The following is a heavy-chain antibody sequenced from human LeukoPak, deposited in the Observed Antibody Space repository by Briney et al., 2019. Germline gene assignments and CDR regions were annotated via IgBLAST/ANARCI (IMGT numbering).Heavy chain of an antibody. Sequence: PRGSLRLSCAASGFTFHDYAMHWVRQAPGKGLEWVSLIRGDGTTTYYADSVKGRFTIHRDNSKNSLYLQMNSLRTEDTALYYCAKDNEYYDSSGYYIRGNWFDPWGQGTLVTVSS. CDR1: GFTFHDYA. CDR2: IRGDGTTT. V-gene: IGHV3-43*02. J-gene: IGHJ5*02. D-gene: IGHD3-22*01. CDR3: AKDNEYYDSSGYYIRGNWFDP.